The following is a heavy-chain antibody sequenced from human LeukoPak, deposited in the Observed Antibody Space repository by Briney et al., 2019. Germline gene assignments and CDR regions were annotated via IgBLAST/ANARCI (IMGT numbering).Heavy chain of an antibody. CDR2: INSDGSST. CDR1: GFTFSSYW. J-gene: IGHJ4*02. V-gene: IGHV3-74*01. Sequence: GGSLRLSCAASGFTFSSYWMHWVRQAQGKGLVTISRINSDGSSTSYADSVKGRFTISRDNAKNTLYLQMNSLRAEDTAVYYCARGRGTPPSNALFDYWGQGTLVTVSS. CDR3: ARGRGTPPSNALFDY. D-gene: IGHD3-10*01.